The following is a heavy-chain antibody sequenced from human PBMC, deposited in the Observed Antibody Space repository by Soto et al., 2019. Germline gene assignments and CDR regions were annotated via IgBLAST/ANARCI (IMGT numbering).Heavy chain of an antibody. J-gene: IGHJ4*02. V-gene: IGHV3-30*18. CDR1: GFTFSSYG. CDR2: ISYDGSNK. Sequence: QVQLVESGGGVVQPGRSLRLSCAASGFTFSSYGMHWVRQAPGKGLEWVAVISYDGSNKYYADSVKGRFTISRDNSKNTLYLQMNSLRAEDTAVYYCAKGFPHIVVVTAIDYWGQGTLVTVSS. D-gene: IGHD2-21*02. CDR3: AKGFPHIVVVTAIDY.